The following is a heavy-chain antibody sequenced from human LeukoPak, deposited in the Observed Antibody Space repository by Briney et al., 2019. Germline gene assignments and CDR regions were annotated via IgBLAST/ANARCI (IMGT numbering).Heavy chain of an antibody. CDR2: IYYSGST. CDR1: GGSISSSSYY. J-gene: IGHJ1*01. D-gene: IGHD3-22*01. Sequence: PSETLSLTCTVSGGSISSSSYYWGWIRQPPGKGLEWIGCIYYSGSTYYNPSLKSRVTISVDTSKNQFSLKLSSVTAADTAVYYCASKGDYYDSSGYRPPPKYFQHWGQGTLVTVSS. CDR3: ASKGDYYDSSGYRPPPKYFQH. V-gene: IGHV4-39*01.